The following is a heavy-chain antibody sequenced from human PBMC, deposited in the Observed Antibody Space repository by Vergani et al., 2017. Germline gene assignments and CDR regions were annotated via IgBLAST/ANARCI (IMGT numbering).Heavy chain of an antibody. CDR3: TIAWGLYYLHGEYFQY. V-gene: IGHV3-23*01. J-gene: IGHJ1*01. Sequence: EVQLLESGGGLVQPGGSRRLSCAGAGFTFDTYTMAYVRQAPGKGLEWVATTSSGGGDIFYADSVKGRITTSRDNSKNTLFLQMNSLKDEDTAVYYCTIAWGLYYLHGEYFQYWGRGTLVSVSS. CDR1: GFTFDTYT. CDR2: TSSGGGDI. D-gene: IGHD3-10*01.